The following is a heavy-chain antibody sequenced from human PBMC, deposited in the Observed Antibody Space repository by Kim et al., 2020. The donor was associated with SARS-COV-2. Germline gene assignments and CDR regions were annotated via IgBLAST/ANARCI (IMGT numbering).Heavy chain of an antibody. CDR3: ARVQGRYSSSWIGIS. J-gene: IGHJ5*02. CDR1: GGSFSGYY. CDR2: INHSGST. D-gene: IGHD6-13*01. Sequence: SETLSLTCAVYGGSFSGYYWSWIRQPPGKGLEWIGEINHSGSTNYNPSLKSRVTISVDTSKNQFSLKLSSVTAADTAVYYCARVQGRYSSSWIGISWGQGTLVTVSS. V-gene: IGHV4-34*01.